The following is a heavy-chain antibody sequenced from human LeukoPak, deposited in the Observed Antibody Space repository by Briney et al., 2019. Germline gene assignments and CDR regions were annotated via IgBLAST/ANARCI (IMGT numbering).Heavy chain of an antibody. CDR2: NSSDGNDQ. CDR3: ARDFDQGGADYYFAY. J-gene: IGHJ4*02. D-gene: IGHD3-9*01. Sequence: GGSLRLSCAASGFTFNRYAIHWVRQAPGKGLEWVTVNSSDGNDQHYADSVKGRFTISRDNSKNTVFLQMNSLRIEDTAVYYCARDFDQGGADYYFAYWGQGTLDTVSS. CDR1: GFTFNRYA. V-gene: IGHV3-30-3*01.